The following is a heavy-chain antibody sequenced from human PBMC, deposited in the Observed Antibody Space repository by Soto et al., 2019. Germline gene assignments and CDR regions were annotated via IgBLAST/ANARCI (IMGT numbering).Heavy chain of an antibody. V-gene: IGHV4-30-4*01. J-gene: IGHJ4*02. Sequence: PSETLSLTCTVSGGSISSGDYYGSWIRQPPGKGLEWIGYIYYSGSTYYNPSLKSRVTISVDTSKNQFSLKLSSVTAADTAVYYCARHTPAISISDHWGQGTLVTVSS. CDR1: GGSISSGDYY. CDR2: IYYSGST. CDR3: ARHTPAISISDH. D-gene: IGHD2-15*01.